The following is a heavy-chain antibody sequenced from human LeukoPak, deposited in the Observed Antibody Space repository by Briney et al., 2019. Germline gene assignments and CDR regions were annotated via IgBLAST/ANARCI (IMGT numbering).Heavy chain of an antibody. D-gene: IGHD6-13*01. V-gene: IGHV1-2*02. CDR3: ARGSSSWYFDRSRLSDY. CDR1: GYTFTGYY. J-gene: IGHJ4*02. Sequence: ASVTVSCKASGYTFTGYYMHWVRQAPGQGLEWMGWINPNSGGTNYAQKFQGRVTMTRNTSISTAYMELSSLRSEDTAVYYCARGSSSWYFDRSRLSDYWGQGTLVTVSS. CDR2: INPNSGGT.